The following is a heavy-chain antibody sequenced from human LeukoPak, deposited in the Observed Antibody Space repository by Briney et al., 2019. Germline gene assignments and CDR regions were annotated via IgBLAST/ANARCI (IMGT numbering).Heavy chain of an antibody. V-gene: IGHV1-2*02. Sequence: ASVKVSCKAFGYTFSGYYIHWVRQAPGQRLEWRGWINPNTGGTKYAQRFQERVTMTRDTSISTAYMEVSRLRYDDTDVYYCARPLRVTMIRGAAFRASSDFDPWGQGTLVTVSS. J-gene: IGHJ5*02. D-gene: IGHD3-10*01. CDR2: INPNTGGT. CDR3: ARPLRVTMIRGAAFRASSDFDP. CDR1: GYTFSGYY.